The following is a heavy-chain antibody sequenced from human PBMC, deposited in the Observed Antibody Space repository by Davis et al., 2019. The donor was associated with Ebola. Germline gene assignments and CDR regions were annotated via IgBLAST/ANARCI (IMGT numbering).Heavy chain of an antibody. V-gene: IGHV3-21*04. CDR1: GFTFSSYS. CDR2: ISSSSYI. Sequence: GGSLRLSCAASGFTFSSYSMNWVRQAPGKGLEWVSSISSSSYIYYADSVKGRFTISRDNAKNSLYLQMNSLRAEDTAVYYCARAEYYYGAFDIWGQGTMVTVSS. CDR3: ARAEYYYGAFDI. D-gene: IGHD3-10*01. J-gene: IGHJ3*02.